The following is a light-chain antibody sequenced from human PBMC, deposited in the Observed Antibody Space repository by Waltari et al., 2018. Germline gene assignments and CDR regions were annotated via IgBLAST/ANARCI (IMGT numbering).Light chain of an antibody. J-gene: IGLJ1*01. Sequence: VLTQPPSASGTPGQRVTISCSGSSSNIGTNTVPWYQQPPGTAPKLLMYTTNQRPSGVPDRFSGSKSGTSASLASSGLQSEDEADYYCATWDGSLNGPYVFGTGTKVTVL. V-gene: IGLV1-44*01. CDR1: SSNIGTNT. CDR3: ATWDGSLNGPYV. CDR2: TTN.